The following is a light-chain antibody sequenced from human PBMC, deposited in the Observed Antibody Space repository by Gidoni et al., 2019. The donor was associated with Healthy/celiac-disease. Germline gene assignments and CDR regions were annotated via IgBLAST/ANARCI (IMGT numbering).Light chain of an antibody. CDR3: QQYNNWPGT. CDR2: GAS. V-gene: IGKV3-15*01. CDR1: QSVSSN. J-gene: IGKJ4*01. Sequence: EIVLTPSPATLSVSPGERATLSCRASQSVSSNLAWYQQKPGQATRVLIYGASTRATGIPARFSGSGSGTEFTLTISSLQSEDFAVYYCQQYNNWPGTFGGGTKVEIK.